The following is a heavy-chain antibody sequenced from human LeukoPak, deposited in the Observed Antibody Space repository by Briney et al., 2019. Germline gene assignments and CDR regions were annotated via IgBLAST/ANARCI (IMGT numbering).Heavy chain of an antibody. D-gene: IGHD5-12*01. V-gene: IGHV1-69*13. Sequence: ASVKVSCKASGGTFSSYAISWVRQAPGQGPEWMGGIIPIFGTANYAQKFQSRVTITADESTSTAYMELSSLRSEDTAVYYCARDRRGYSGYDPSPFDYRGQGTLVTVSS. CDR2: IIPIFGTA. CDR3: ARDRRGYSGYDPSPFDY. CDR1: GGTFSSYA. J-gene: IGHJ4*02.